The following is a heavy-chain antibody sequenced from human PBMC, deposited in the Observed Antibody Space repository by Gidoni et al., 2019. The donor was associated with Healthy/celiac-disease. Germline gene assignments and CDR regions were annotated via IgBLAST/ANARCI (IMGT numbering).Heavy chain of an antibody. CDR1: GGTFSRYA. CDR2: IIPIFGTA. D-gene: IGHD3-22*01. V-gene: IGHV1-69*06. Sequence: QVQLVQSGAEVKKPGSSVKVSCKASGGTFSRYAISWVRQAPGQGLEWMGGIIPIFGTANYAQKFQGRVTITADKSTSTAYMELSSLRSEDTAVYYCARALRDYYDSSGYYPFDYWGQGTLVTVSS. J-gene: IGHJ4*02. CDR3: ARALRDYYDSSGYYPFDY.